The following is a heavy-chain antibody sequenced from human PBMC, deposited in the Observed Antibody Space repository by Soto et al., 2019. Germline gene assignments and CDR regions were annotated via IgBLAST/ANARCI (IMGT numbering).Heavy chain of an antibody. CDR1: GSILSNYA. CDR2: ISHVGTNK. Sequence: QVQLVESGGGVVQPGKSLKLSCAASGSILSNYAMHWVRQAPGKGLEWVAVISHVGTNKYYADSVKGRFTISRDNSKNSLFLQMNSRRVDDTAVYYCARPQRGYTYCRYYYYGLGVWGHGTTVTVSS. CDR3: ARPQRGYTYCRYYYYGLGV. J-gene: IGHJ6*02. D-gene: IGHD5-18*01. V-gene: IGHV3-30-3*01.